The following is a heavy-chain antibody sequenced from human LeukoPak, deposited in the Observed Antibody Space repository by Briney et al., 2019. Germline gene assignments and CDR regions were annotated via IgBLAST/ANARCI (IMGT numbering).Heavy chain of an antibody. CDR1: GGTFSSYA. CDR3: ARGSYGRTEFDY. CDR2: IIPIFGTA. Sequence: SVKVSCKASGGTFSSYAISWVRQAPGQGLEWMGGIIPIFGTASYAQKFQGRVTITADESTSTAYMELSSLRSEDTAVYYCARGSYGRTEFDYWGQGTLVTVPS. D-gene: IGHD5-18*01. J-gene: IGHJ4*02. V-gene: IGHV1-69*13.